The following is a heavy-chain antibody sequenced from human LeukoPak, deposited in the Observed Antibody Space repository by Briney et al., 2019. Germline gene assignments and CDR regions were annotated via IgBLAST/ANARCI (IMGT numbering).Heavy chain of an antibody. D-gene: IGHD1-1*01. J-gene: IGHJ3*02. CDR1: GGSISSYY. Sequence: PSETESLMCTVSGGSISSYYWSCIRQPPGKGREWIGYIYYSGSTNYSPSLKSRVTISVDTSKNQFSLKLSTVTAADAAVYYCARSVLESRKSRFDSWGQGTMVTVYS. CDR3: ARSVLESRKSRFDS. CDR2: IYYSGST. V-gene: IGHV4-59*01.